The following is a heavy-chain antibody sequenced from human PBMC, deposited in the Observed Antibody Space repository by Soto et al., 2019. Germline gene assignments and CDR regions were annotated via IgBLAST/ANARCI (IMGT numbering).Heavy chain of an antibody. V-gene: IGHV4-59*01. J-gene: IGHJ6*02. CDR3: ARDRGDGYNYYYYGMDV. CDR2: IYYSGST. Sequence: PSETLSLTXTVSGGSISSYYWSWIRQPPGKGLEWIGYIYYSGSTNYNPSLKSRVTISVDTSKNQFSLKLSSVTAADTAVYYCARDRGDGYNYYYYGMDVWGQGTTVTVSS. D-gene: IGHD5-12*01. CDR1: GGSISSYY.